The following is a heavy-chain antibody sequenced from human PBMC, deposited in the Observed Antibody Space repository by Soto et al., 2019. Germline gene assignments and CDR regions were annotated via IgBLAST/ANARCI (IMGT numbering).Heavy chain of an antibody. J-gene: IGHJ5*02. CDR2: IVVGSGNT. CDR1: GFTFTSSA. Sequence: GASVKVSCKASGFTFTSSAVQWVRQARGQRLEWIGWIVVGSGNTNYAQKFQERVTITRDMSTSTAYMELNSLRAEDTAVYYCAKDEGITIFGVVNWFDPWGQGTLVTVSS. CDR3: AKDEGITIFGVVNWFDP. D-gene: IGHD3-3*01. V-gene: IGHV1-58*01.